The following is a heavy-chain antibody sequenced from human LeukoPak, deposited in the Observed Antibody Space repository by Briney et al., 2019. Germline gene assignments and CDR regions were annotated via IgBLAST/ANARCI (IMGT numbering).Heavy chain of an antibody. CDR1: GGSIRSHY. Sequence: SETLSLTCTVSGGSIRSHYWSWVRQPPGKALEWIGYIYYSGSTNYNPSLKSRVTISVDTSKNQFSLKLSSVTAADTAVYYCATDETRMGYYDGWGQGTLVTVSS. J-gene: IGHJ4*02. D-gene: IGHD3-3*01. CDR2: IYYSGST. V-gene: IGHV4-59*11. CDR3: ATDETRMGYYDG.